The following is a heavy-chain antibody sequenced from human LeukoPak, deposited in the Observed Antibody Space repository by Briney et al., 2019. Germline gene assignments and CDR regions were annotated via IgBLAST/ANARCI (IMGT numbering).Heavy chain of an antibody. J-gene: IGHJ4*02. V-gene: IGHV4-59*08. Sequence: SETQSLTCTVSGGSISSYYWSWIRQPPGKGLEWIGYIYYSGSTNYNPSLKSRVTISVDTSKNQFSLKLSSVTAADTAVYYCASYDILTGHDYWGQGTLVTVSS. D-gene: IGHD3-9*01. CDR3: ASYDILTGHDY. CDR2: IYYSGST. CDR1: GGSISSYY.